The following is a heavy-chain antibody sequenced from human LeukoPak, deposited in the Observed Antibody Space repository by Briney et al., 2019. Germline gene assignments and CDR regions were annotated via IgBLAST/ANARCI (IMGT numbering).Heavy chain of an antibody. V-gene: IGHV3-53*01. CDR3: ARGGYYGGTLGTFDI. J-gene: IGHJ3*02. D-gene: IGHD4-23*01. CDR1: GFTLSSNY. Sequence: GGSLRLSCAASGFTLSSNYMSWLRQARGKGLEWVSVIYSGGSTYYADSVKGRFTISRDNSKNTLYFQINSLRAEDTAVYYWARGGYYGGTLGTFDIWGQGTMVTVSS. CDR2: IYSGGST.